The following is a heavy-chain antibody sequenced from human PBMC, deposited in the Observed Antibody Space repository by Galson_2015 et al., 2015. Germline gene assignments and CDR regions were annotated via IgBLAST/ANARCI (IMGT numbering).Heavy chain of an antibody. CDR1: GFTFNNYA. CDR3: AKEKITAAGTLDY. J-gene: IGHJ4*02. Sequence: SLRLSCAASGFTFNNYAMSWVRQAPEKGLEWVSAITGSGGSTYYADSVKGRFTISRDNSKNTLYLQMNSLRAEDTAIYYCAKEKITAAGTLDYWGQGNLVTVSS. CDR2: ITGSGGST. D-gene: IGHD6-13*01. V-gene: IGHV3-23*01.